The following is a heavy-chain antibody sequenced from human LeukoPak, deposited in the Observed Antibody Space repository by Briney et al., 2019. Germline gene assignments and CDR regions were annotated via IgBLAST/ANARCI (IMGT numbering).Heavy chain of an antibody. CDR2: IKSKTNGGTT. D-gene: IGHD5-18*01. Sequence: GGSLRLSCAASGFTFSNAWMSWVRQAPGKGLEWVGRIKSKTNGGTTDYAAPVKGRFAISRDDSKNTLYLQMNSLKTEDTAVYYCTTDQLWLLVGYWGQGTLVTVSS. CDR1: GFTFSNAW. J-gene: IGHJ4*02. V-gene: IGHV3-15*01. CDR3: TTDQLWLLVGY.